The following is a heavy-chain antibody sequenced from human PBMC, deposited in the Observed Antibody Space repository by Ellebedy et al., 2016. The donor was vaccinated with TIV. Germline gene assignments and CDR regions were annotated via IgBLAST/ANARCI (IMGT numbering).Heavy chain of an antibody. CDR2: ISSSSSYI. CDR3: AREEPTYYDFWSGYYFDY. CDR1: GFTFSSYS. V-gene: IGHV3-21*01. D-gene: IGHD3-3*01. Sequence: GGSLRLSXAASGFTFSSYSMNWVRQAPGKGLEWVSSISSSSSYIYYADSVKGRFTISRDNAKNTLYLQMNSLRAEDTAVYYCAREEPTYYDFWSGYYFDYWGQGTLVTVSS. J-gene: IGHJ4*02.